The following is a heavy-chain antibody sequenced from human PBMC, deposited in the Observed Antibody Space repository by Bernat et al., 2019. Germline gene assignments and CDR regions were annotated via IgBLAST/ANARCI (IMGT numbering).Heavy chain of an antibody. D-gene: IGHD3-22*01. CDR3: ARDKVGSYYDSSGFVDY. CDR1: GFTFSSYS. Sequence: EVQLVESGGGLVKPGGSLRLSCAASGFTFSSYSMNWVRQAPGKGLEWVSSISSSSSYIYYADSVKGRFTISRDNAKNSLYLQMNSLRAEDMAVYYCARDKVGSYYDSSGFVDYWGQGTLVTVSS. CDR2: ISSSSSYI. J-gene: IGHJ4*02. V-gene: IGHV3-21*01.